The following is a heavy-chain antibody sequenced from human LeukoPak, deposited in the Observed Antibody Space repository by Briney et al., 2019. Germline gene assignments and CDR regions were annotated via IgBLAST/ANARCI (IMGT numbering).Heavy chain of an antibody. CDR2: ISYDGSNK. CDR3: ARDPYSGSYSDYYYYYMDV. CDR1: GFTFSSYA. V-gene: IGHV3-30*04. J-gene: IGHJ6*03. Sequence: GGSLRLSCAASGFTFSSYAMHWVRQAPGKGLEWVAVISYDGSNKYYADSVKGRFTISRDNSKNTLYLQMNSLRAEDTAVYYCARDPYSGSYSDYYYYYMDVWGKGTTVTISS. D-gene: IGHD1-26*01.